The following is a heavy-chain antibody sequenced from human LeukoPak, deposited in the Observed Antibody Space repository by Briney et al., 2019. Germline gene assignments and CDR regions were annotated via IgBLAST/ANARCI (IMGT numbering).Heavy chain of an antibody. J-gene: IGHJ3*02. Sequence: SETLSLTCTVSGGSISSGSYYWSWIRQPAGKGLEWIGRIYTSGSTNYNPSLKSRVTISVDTSKNQFSLKLSSVTAADTAVYYCARDFDYYGSGSYRSGAFDIWGQGTMVTVSS. V-gene: IGHV4-61*02. CDR3: ARDFDYYGSGSYRSGAFDI. D-gene: IGHD3-10*01. CDR2: IYTSGST. CDR1: GGSISSGSYY.